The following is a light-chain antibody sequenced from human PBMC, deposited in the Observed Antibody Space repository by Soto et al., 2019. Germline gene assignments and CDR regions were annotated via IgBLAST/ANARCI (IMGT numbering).Light chain of an antibody. CDR1: SSDVGSYNR. J-gene: IGLJ1*01. CDR3: SSYTSSDTHV. V-gene: IGLV2-18*02. Sequence: QSALTQPHSVSGSPGQSVTISCTGTSSDVGSYNRVSWYQQPPGTAPQLMVYDFTNRPSGVPDRFSGSKSGNTAYLTISGLQAEDESDYYCSSYTSSDTHVFGTGTKLTVL. CDR2: DFT.